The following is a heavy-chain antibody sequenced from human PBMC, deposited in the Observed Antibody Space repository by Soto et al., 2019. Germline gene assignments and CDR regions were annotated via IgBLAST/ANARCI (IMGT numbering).Heavy chain of an antibody. CDR1: GYTFTDYD. CDR2: MTPNSGNT. CDR3: ARNLYGTGSVDH. Sequence: QVQLMQSGAEVRKPGASVKVSCKASGYTFTDYDINWVRQATGQGLEWVGWMTPNSGNTGYAQKFQGSVTMTRDNSRNTAYMELSSLTAEDTAVYYCARNLYGTGSVDHGGQGTMVTVSS. J-gene: IGHJ4*02. D-gene: IGHD3-10*01. V-gene: IGHV1-8*01.